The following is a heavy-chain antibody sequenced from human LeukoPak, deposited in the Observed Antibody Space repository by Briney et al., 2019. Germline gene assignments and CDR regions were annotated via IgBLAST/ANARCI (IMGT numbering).Heavy chain of an antibody. V-gene: IGHV4-34*01. D-gene: IGHD2-2*01. CDR2: INHSGST. CDR1: GGSFSGYY. Sequence: SETLSLTCAVYGGSFSGYYWSWIRQPPGKGLEWFGEINHSGSTNYNPSLKSRVTISVDTSKNQFSLKLSSVTAADTAVYYCARGRSVVVPAAIHLYYFDYWGQGTLVTVSS. CDR3: ARGRSVVVPAAIHLYYFDY. J-gene: IGHJ4*02.